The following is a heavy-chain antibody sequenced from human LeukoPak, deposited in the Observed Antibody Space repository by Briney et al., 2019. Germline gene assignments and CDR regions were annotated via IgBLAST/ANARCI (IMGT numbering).Heavy chain of an antibody. CDR2: IYYGGST. V-gene: IGHV4-39*01. Sequence: SETLSLTCTVSGGSISSSSYYWGWIRQPPGKGLEWIGSIYYGGSTYYNPSLKSRVTISVDTSKNQFSLKLSSVTAADTAVYYCARTLSIVVVPAAIPNWFDPWGQGTLVTVSS. CDR1: GGSISSSSYY. J-gene: IGHJ5*02. CDR3: ARTLSIVVVPAAIPNWFDP. D-gene: IGHD2-2*02.